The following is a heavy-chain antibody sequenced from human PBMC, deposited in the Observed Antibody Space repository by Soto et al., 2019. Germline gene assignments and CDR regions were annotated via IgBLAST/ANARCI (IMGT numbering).Heavy chain of an antibody. CDR1: GYHLGGYW. J-gene: IGHJ4*02. Sequence: PXESLRKSLKGPGYHLGGYWLAWVRQMPGKGLELMGIIYPSDSDTRYRPSFQGQITISADKSVSSAYLQWSSLRASDTAMYYCARGGVSTRTFDYWGQGTPVTVSS. D-gene: IGHD3-3*01. CDR3: ARGGVSTRTFDY. CDR2: IYPSDSDT. V-gene: IGHV5-51*01.